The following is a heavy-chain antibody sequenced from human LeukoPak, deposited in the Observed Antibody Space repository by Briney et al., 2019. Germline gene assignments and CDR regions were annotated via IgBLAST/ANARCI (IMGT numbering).Heavy chain of an antibody. D-gene: IGHD1-26*01. V-gene: IGHV3-23*01. CDR2: FGAYAART. CDR3: AKDRVGGGSSLNNWFDS. J-gene: IGHJ5*01. CDR1: GCDFSSYA. Sequence: GGTLSLSCVASGCDFSSYAMTWVRQAPGRGLEWVTTFGAYAARTYYADSVKGRFTTSRENSTSTLSLQMNSLLAEAAALYYCAKDRVGGGSSLNNWFDSWGQG.